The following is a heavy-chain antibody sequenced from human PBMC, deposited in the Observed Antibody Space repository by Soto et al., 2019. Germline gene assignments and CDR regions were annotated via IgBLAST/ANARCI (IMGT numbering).Heavy chain of an antibody. CDR2: IYHSGST. CDR3: ARTDMSPSYYYGMDV. J-gene: IGHJ6*02. V-gene: IGHV4-4*02. CDR1: GGSISSSNW. Sequence: QVQLQESGPGLVKPSGTLSLTCAFSGGSISSSNWWSWVRQPPGKGLEWIGEIYHSGSTKYNPSLKSRVTISVDKSKNQFYLKLSSVTAADTAVYYCARTDMSPSYYYGMDVWGQGTTVTVSS.